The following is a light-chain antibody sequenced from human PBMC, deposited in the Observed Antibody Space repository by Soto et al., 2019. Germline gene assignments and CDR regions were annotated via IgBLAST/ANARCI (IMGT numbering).Light chain of an antibody. CDR2: GNS. J-gene: IGLJ2*01. CDR1: SSNIGAGYD. V-gene: IGLV1-40*01. Sequence: QAVVTQPPSVSGAPGQRVTISCTGSSSNIGAGYDVHWYQQLPGTAPKLLIYGNSNRPSGVPDRFSGSKSGTSASLAITGLQAEDEAEYYCQSYDSSLSVSRFGGGTKLTVL. CDR3: QSYDSSLSVSR.